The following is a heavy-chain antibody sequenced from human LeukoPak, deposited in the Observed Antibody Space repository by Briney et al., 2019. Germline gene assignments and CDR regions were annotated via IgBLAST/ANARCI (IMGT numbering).Heavy chain of an antibody. Sequence: GGSLRLSCAASGFTFSSNWMNWVRQAPGEGLEWVATIKQEGSEKHYVDSVKGRFTISRDNAKNSLYQQMNSLRAEDTAVYYCARGYCSSTSCPWGQYIWGQGTLVTVSS. CDR2: IKQEGSEK. CDR1: GFTFSSNW. J-gene: IGHJ4*02. CDR3: ARGYCSSTSCPWGQYI. V-gene: IGHV3-7*04. D-gene: IGHD2-2*01.